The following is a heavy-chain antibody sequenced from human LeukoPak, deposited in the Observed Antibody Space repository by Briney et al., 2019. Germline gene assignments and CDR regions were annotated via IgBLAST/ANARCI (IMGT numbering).Heavy chain of an antibody. CDR1: GGSFSGYY. CDR2: INHSGST. CDR3: ARAPLRYFDWLLVPYXMDV. J-gene: IGHJ6*02. Sequence: SETLFLTCAVYGGSFSGYYWSWIRQPPGKGLEWIGEINHSGSTNYNPSLKSRVTISVDTSKNQFSLKLSSVTAADTAVYYCARAPLRYFDWLLVPYXMDVWGQGTTVTVSS. V-gene: IGHV4-34*01. D-gene: IGHD3-9*01.